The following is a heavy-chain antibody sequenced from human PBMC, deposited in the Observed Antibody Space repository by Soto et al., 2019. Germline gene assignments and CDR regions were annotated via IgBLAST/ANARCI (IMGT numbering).Heavy chain of an antibody. J-gene: IGHJ4*02. V-gene: IGHV4-59*01. CDR3: ARETEYSGYVDY. Sequence: SETLSLTCTVSGGSISSYYWSWIRQPPGKGLEWIGYIYYSGSTNYNPSLKSRVTISVDTSKNQFSLKLSSVTAADTAVYYCARETEYSGYVDYWGQGTLVTVSS. D-gene: IGHD5-12*01. CDR2: IYYSGST. CDR1: GGSISSYY.